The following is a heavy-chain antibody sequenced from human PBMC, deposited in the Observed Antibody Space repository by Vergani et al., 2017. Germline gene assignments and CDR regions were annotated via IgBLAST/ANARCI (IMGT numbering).Heavy chain of an antibody. D-gene: IGHD6-13*01. CDR1: GGSISSGSYY. CDR2: IYTSGST. CDR3: AIGSAAGTYN. J-gene: IGHJ4*02. Sequence: QVQLQESGPGLVKPSQTLSLTCTVSGGSISSGSYYWSWIRQPAGKGLEWIGRIYTSGSTNYNPSLKSRVTMSVDTSKNQFSLKLSSVTAADTAVYYCAIGSAAGTYNWGQGTLVTVSS. V-gene: IGHV4-61*02.